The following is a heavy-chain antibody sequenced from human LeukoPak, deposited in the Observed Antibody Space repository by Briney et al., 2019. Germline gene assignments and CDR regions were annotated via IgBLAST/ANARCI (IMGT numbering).Heavy chain of an antibody. CDR1: GFTFSSNG. J-gene: IGHJ4*02. V-gene: IGHV3-48*03. CDR2: ISATGGTI. CDR3: ASRLNN. Sequence: GGSLRLSCAASGFTFSSNGMNWVRQAPGKGLEWVSYISATGGTIYYADSVKGRFTISRDNSKNTLYLQMNSLRAEDTAIYYCASRLNNWGQGTLVTVSS. D-gene: IGHD2/OR15-2a*01.